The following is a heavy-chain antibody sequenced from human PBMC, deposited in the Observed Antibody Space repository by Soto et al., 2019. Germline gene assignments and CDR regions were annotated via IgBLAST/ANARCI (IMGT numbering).Heavy chain of an antibody. CDR2: ISPYNGDT. CDR1: GYAFIKYG. J-gene: IGHJ6*02. CDR3: ARVGPIVVERSAANFYFYQGMDV. V-gene: IGHV1-18*01. D-gene: IGHD2-2*01. Sequence: QVQLKQSGGEVKNSGASVKVSCQSAGYAFIKYGINWVRQAPGKGLEWLGWISPYNGDTNYAQRLQDRITMTRDTSTSIAYMELRNLRYNDTAVYYCARVGPIVVERSAANFYFYQGMDVWGQGTTVIVS.